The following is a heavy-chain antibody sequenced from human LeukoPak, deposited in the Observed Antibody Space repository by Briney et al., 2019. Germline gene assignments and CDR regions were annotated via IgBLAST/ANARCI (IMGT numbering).Heavy chain of an antibody. D-gene: IGHD3-22*01. CDR1: GYTFTSYD. V-gene: IGHV1-8*01. Sequence: ASVKVSCKASGYTFTSYDINWVRQATGQGLEWMGWMNPNSGNTGYAQKFQGRVTMTRNTSISTAYMELSSLRSEDTAVYYCARVTTYYYDSSGYYGLAWGYYYYGMDVWGQGTTVTVSS. CDR2: MNPNSGNT. J-gene: IGHJ6*02. CDR3: ARVTTYYYDSSGYYGLAWGYYYYGMDV.